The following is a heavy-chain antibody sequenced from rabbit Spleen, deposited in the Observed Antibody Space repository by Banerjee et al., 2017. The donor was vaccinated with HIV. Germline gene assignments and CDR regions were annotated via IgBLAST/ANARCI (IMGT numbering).Heavy chain of an antibody. J-gene: IGHJ6*01. D-gene: IGHD1-1*01. CDR2: INTYTGNP. CDR1: GFSFSDRDV. CDR3: ARDTSSSFSTCGMDL. Sequence: QEQLVESGGGLVKPEGSLTLTCKASGFSFSDRDVMCWFRQAPGQGLQWIACINTYTGNPVYATWAKGRFPISKTSSTTVTLQLTRLTAADTATYFCARDTSSSFSTCGMDLWGPGTLVTVS. V-gene: IGHV1S45*01.